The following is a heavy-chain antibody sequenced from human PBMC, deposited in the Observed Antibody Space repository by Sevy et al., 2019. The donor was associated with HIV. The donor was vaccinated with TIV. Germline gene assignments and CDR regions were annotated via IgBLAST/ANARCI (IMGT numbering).Heavy chain of an antibody. CDR3: TSEYSTSVCMDV. CDR2: IRSKANSYAT. CDR1: GFTFSGSA. V-gene: IGHV3-73*01. J-gene: IGHJ6*03. Sequence: GGSLRLSCAASGFTFSGSAMRWVRQASGKGLEWVGRIRSKANSYATAYAASVKGRFTISRDDSKNTAYLQMNSLKTDDTAVYYCTSEYSTSVCMDVWGKGTTVTVSS. D-gene: IGHD6-6*01.